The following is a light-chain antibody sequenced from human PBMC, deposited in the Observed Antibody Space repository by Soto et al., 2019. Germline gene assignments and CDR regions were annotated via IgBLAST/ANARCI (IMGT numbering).Light chain of an antibody. J-gene: IGLJ1*01. CDR1: SSDVGSYNR. Sequence: QSALAQPPSVSGSPGQSVTISCTGTSSDVGSYNRVSWYQQPPGTAPKLMIYEVSNRPSGVPDRFSGSKSGNTASLTISGLQAEDEADYYCSSYTTSSTHVFGTGTNVTDL. V-gene: IGLV2-18*02. CDR2: EVS. CDR3: SSYTTSSTHV.